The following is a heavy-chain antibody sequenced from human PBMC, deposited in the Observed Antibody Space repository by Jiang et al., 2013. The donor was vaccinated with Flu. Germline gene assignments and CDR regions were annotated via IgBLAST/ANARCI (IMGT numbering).Heavy chain of an antibody. CDR3: ARSDSCGGDCYFLDY. CDR1: GYTFTRYY. CDR2: INPSGGGT. V-gene: IGHV1-46*01. D-gene: IGHD2-21*02. Sequence: EVKKPGASVKVSCKASGYTFTRYYVNWVRQAPGQGLEWMGIINPSGGGTNYAQKFQGRVTMTRDTSTNTVYMELSSLTSEDTAFYYCARSDSCGGDCYFLDYWGQGTLVSVSS. J-gene: IGHJ4*02.